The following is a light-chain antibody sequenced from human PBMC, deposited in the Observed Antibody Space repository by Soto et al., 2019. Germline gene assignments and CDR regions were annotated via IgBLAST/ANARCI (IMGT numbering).Light chain of an antibody. CDR3: SSYTSSSTLEV. V-gene: IGLV2-14*01. J-gene: IGLJ2*01. Sequence: QSVLTQPASVSGSPGQSITISCTGTSSDVGGYNYVSWYQQHPGKAPKLMIYEVSNRPPGVSNRFSGSKSGNTASLTISGLQAEDEADYYCSSYTSSSTLEVFGGGTKVTVL. CDR1: SSDVGGYNY. CDR2: EVS.